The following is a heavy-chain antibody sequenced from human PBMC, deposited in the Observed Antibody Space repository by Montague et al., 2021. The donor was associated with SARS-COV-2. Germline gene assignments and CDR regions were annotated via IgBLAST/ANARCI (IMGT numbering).Heavy chain of an antibody. V-gene: IGHV3-23*01. D-gene: IGHD2-15*01. CDR3: ASSGYCSGGRCYSGDY. CDR2: ISGSGGNT. Sequence: SLRLSCAASGFTFSSYAMSWVRQAPGKGLEWVSGISGSGGNTYYADSVKGRFTISRDNSKNTLYLQMNSLRAGDTAVYYCASSGYCSGGRCYSGDYWGQGTLVTVSS. CDR1: GFTFSSYA. J-gene: IGHJ4*02.